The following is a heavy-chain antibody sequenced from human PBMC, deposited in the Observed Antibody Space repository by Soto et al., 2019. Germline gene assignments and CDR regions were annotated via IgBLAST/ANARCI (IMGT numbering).Heavy chain of an antibody. CDR2: ISWNSGSI. CDR3: AKDSGSHTYYFDY. D-gene: IGHD1-26*01. Sequence: EVQLVESGGGLVQPGRSLRLSCAASGFTFDDYAMHWVRQAPGKGLEWVSGISWNSGSIGYADSVKGRFTISRDNAKNSLYLQMNSLRAEDTALYYCAKDSGSHTYYFDYWGPGTLVTVSS. J-gene: IGHJ4*02. V-gene: IGHV3-9*01. CDR1: GFTFDDYA.